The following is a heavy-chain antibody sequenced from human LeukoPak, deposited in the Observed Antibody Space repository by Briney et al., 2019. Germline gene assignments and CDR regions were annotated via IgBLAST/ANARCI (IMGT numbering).Heavy chain of an antibody. J-gene: IGHJ4*02. CDR3: ARGAPYDSSGYYLDY. CDR2: ISSSSSYI. D-gene: IGHD3-22*01. V-gene: IGHV3-21*01. CDR1: GFTFDDYA. Sequence: PGRSLRLSCAASGFTFDDYAMHWVRQAPGKGLEWVSSISSSSSYIYYADSVKGRFTISRDNAKNSLYLQMNSLRAEDTAVYYCARGAPYDSSGYYLDYWGQGTLVTVSS.